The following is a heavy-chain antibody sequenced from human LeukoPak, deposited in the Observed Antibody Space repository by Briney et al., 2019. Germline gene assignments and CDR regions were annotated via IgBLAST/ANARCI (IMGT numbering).Heavy chain of an antibody. Sequence: SETLSLPCAVSGGSISSSNWWSWVRQPPGKGPEWIGEIYHSGSTNYNPSLKSRATISVDKSKNQFSLKLSSVTAADTAVYYCAGVGTVTTRAYDYWGQGTLVTVSS. CDR3: AGVGTVTTRAYDY. J-gene: IGHJ4*02. CDR1: GGSISSSNW. V-gene: IGHV4-4*02. D-gene: IGHD4-17*01. CDR2: IYHSGST.